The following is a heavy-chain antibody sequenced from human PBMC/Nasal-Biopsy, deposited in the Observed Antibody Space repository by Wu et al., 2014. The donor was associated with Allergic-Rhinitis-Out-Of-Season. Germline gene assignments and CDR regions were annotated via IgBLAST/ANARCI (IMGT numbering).Heavy chain of an antibody. Sequence: TLSLTFAVSGGSISSGGYSWSWIRQPPGKGLEWIGYIYYSGNTYFNPSLKSRVTISVDTSKNQFSLKLSSVTAADTAVYYCARGAAPDYGGPHGGDAFDIWGQGTMVTVSS. J-gene: IGHJ3*02. V-gene: IGHV4-30-4*07. D-gene: IGHD4-23*01. CDR3: ARGAAPDYGGPHGGDAFDI. CDR2: IYYSGNT. CDR1: GGSISSGGYS.